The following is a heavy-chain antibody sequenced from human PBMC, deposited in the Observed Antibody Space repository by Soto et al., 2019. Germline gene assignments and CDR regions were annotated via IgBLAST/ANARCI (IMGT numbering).Heavy chain of an antibody. CDR3: ARQNYVNEWFDS. D-gene: IGHD3-16*01. J-gene: IGHJ5*01. V-gene: IGHV4-39*01. CDR2: IYYSRRT. CDR1: GDSISSDQYC. Sequence: QLRLQESGPGQVKASETLSLTCSISGDSISSDQYCWGWVRQPPGKGLEWIGTIYYSRRTYYNPSLKGRATVSVDTSDTQFSLSLNSGTATDTAVYYCARQNYVNEWFDSWGQGTLVSVSS.